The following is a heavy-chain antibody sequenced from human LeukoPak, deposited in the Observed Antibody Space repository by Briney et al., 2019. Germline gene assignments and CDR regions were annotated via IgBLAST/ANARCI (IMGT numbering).Heavy chain of an antibody. D-gene: IGHD1-1*01. CDR1: DGSINNYY. CDR2: IFFTGYS. CDR3: ASVELATTYFEN. V-gene: IGHV4-59*12. J-gene: IGHJ4*02. Sequence: SETLSLTCTVSDGSINNYYWTWIRQPPGKGLEWIGHIFFTGYSKSNPSLKSRVTISVDPSKNQLSLKLSSVTVADTAVYYCASVELATTYFENWGQGTLVTVSS.